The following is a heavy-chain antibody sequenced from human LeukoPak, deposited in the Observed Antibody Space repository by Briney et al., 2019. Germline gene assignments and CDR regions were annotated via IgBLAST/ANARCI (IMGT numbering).Heavy chain of an antibody. CDR2: ISYDGSNK. Sequence: PGGSLRLSCAASGFTFSSYAMHWVRQAPGKGLEWVAVISYDGSNKYYADSVKGRFTISRDNSKNTLYLQMNSQRAEDTAVYYCARGSNPKTYNFWSGPGFQHWGQGTLVTVSS. J-gene: IGHJ1*01. V-gene: IGHV3-30-3*01. CDR3: ARGSNPKTYNFWSGPGFQH. CDR1: GFTFSSYA. D-gene: IGHD3-3*01.